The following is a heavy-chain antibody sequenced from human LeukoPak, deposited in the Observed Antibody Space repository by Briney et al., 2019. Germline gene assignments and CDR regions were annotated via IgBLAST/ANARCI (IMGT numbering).Heavy chain of an antibody. D-gene: IGHD2-15*01. CDR2: INYSGGY. CDR1: GASITNSAYH. Sequence: SETLSLTCTVSGASITNSAYHWGWIRQPPGKGLVWIGSINYSGGYHSYPSLKSRITISADKTKNQSSLKLRPVTAADTAVYYCARLWTTDCSGGTCPHQPNYWGQGILVTVSS. J-gene: IGHJ4*02. CDR3: ARLWTTDCSGGTCPHQPNY. V-gene: IGHV4-39*01.